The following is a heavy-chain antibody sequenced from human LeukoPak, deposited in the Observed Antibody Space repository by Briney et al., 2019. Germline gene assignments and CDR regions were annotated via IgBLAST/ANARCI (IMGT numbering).Heavy chain of an antibody. J-gene: IGHJ4*02. CDR2: IIPIFGTA. CDR3: ARAGGSYVAYDY. V-gene: IGHV1-69*05. CDR1: GGTFTSYA. D-gene: IGHD1-26*01. Sequence: ASVKVSCKASGGTFTSYAISWVRQAPGQGLEWMGRIIPIFGTANYAQKFQGRVTITTDEFTSTAYMELSSLRSEDTAVYYCARAGGSYVAYDYWGQGTLVTVSS.